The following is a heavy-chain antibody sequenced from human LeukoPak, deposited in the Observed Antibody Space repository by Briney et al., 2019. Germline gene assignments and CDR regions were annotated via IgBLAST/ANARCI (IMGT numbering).Heavy chain of an antibody. V-gene: IGHV1-46*01. CDR3: AKETPNTGWFDP. CDR1: GYTFTSYY. D-gene: IGHD1-14*01. J-gene: IGHJ5*02. CDR2: INPSGDGT. Sequence: ASVKVSCKASGYTFTSYYMHWVRQAPGQGLEWMGVINPSGDGTNYPQRFQGRVTLTRDTSTSTVYMELSSLRSEDTAIYYCAKETPNTGWFDPWGQGTLVTVSS.